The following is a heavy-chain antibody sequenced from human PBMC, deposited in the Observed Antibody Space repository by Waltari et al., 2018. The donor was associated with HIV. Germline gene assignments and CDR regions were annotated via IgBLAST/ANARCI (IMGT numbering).Heavy chain of an antibody. CDR2: INHSGSS. CDR1: GWSFSGYF. Sequence: QVQLQQWGAGLLRPSETLSLTCAVYGWSFSGYFWSWYRQPPGKGLEWIGEINHSGSSNYNPSLKSRVTISVDTSKNQFSLRLRSVTAADTAVYYCARDSVPSFDYGDYYYYGMDVWSQGTTVTVSS. D-gene: IGHD4-17*01. V-gene: IGHV4-34*01. J-gene: IGHJ6*01. CDR3: ARDSVPSFDYGDYYYYGMDV.